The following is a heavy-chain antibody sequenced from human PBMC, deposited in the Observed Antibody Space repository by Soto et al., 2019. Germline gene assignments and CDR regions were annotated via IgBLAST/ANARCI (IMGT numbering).Heavy chain of an antibody. V-gene: IGHV5-10-1*01. CDR2: IDPSDSYT. D-gene: IGHD5-12*01. CDR3: AGSLDGYNLTWFAP. J-gene: IGHJ5*02. Sequence: PGESLKISCKGSGYSFTSYWISWVRQMPGKGLEWMGRIDPSDSYTNYSPYFQGHVTISADKSISTAYLQWSSLKASDTPIFYCAGSLDGYNLTWFAPWGKGTWVPVSP. CDR1: GYSFTSYW.